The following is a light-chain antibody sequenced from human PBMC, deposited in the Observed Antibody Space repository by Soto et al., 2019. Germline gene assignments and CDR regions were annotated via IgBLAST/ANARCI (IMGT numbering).Light chain of an antibody. V-gene: IGKV1-5*01. J-gene: IGKJ1*01. Sequence: DIPMTQSPSTLSASVGDRVTITCRASQSISSWLAWYQQKPGKAPKLLIYDASSLESGVPSRFSGSGSGTEFTLTISSLQPDDSATYYCQQYNSYSTFGQGTKVEIK. CDR3: QQYNSYST. CDR2: DAS. CDR1: QSISSW.